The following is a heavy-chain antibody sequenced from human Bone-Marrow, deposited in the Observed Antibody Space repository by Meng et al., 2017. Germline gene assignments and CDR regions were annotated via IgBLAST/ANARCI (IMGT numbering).Heavy chain of an antibody. CDR3: SGHVDY. J-gene: IGHJ4*01. Sequence: HLGGCGGGCVTRGGFRRHSCAVSVFTFSTAWMSWVRQAPGKGLEWVGRMKSNVDGGTVDYAAAVKGRFFISRDDSENTFYLQMNSLKTEDTAVYYCSGHVDYWGHGTLVTVSS. CDR1: VFTFSTAW. CDR2: MKSNVDGGTV. V-gene: IGHV3-15*01.